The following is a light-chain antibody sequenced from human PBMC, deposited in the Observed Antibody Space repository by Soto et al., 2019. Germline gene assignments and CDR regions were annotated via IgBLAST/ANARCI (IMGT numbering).Light chain of an antibody. J-gene: IGKJ4*01. CDR2: GAS. Sequence: EIVLTQAPGTLSLSQGERATLSCRASQSFSSSFLTWYQQKPGQAPRLLIYGASSRATGIPDRFSGSGSGTDFTLTISRLEPEDFAVYYCQQYGSSRLTFGGGTKVDIK. V-gene: IGKV3-20*01. CDR3: QQYGSSRLT. CDR1: QSFSSSF.